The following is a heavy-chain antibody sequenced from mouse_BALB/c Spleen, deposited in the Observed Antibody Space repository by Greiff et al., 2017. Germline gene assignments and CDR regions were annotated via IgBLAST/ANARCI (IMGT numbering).Heavy chain of an antibody. D-gene: IGHD2-4*01. CDR2: INPYNDGT. V-gene: IGHV1-14*01. J-gene: IGHJ3*01. CDR3: ARGGVDDYVPFAY. CDR1: GYTFTSYV. Sequence: EVQLQQSGPELVKPGASVKMSCKASGYTFTSYVMHWVKQKPGQGLEWIGYINPYNDGTKYNEKFKGKATLTSDKSSSTAYMELSSLTSEDSAVYYCARGGVDDYVPFAYWGQGTLVTVSA.